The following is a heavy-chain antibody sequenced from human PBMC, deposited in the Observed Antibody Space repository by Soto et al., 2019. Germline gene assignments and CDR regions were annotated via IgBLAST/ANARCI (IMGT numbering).Heavy chain of an antibody. V-gene: IGHV6-1*01. CDR1: GDSVSNNSTA. D-gene: IGHD4-17*01. J-gene: IGHJ3*02. CDR3: ARERYGDYGRGTFDI. Sequence: PSQTLSLPCAISGDSVSNNSTAWNWIRQSPSRGLEWLGRTYYRSKWYNDYAVSVKSRVIINPDTSKNQFSLQLNSVTPEDTAVYYCARERYGDYGRGTFDIWGQGTMVTVSS. CDR2: TYYRSKWYN.